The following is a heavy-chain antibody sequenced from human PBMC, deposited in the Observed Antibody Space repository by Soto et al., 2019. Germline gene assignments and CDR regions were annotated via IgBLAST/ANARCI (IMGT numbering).Heavy chain of an antibody. CDR1: CASISSYY. CDR3: ARGGSGWSKDY. Sequence: QVQLQESGPGLVKPSETLSLTCTVSCASISSYYWSWIRQPPGKGLEWIGYIYYSGSTNYNPSLKSRVTISLDTSKNQFSLKVSSVTAADTAVYYCARGGSGWSKDYWGQGTLVTLSS. CDR2: IYYSGST. J-gene: IGHJ4*02. D-gene: IGHD6-19*01. V-gene: IGHV4-59*01.